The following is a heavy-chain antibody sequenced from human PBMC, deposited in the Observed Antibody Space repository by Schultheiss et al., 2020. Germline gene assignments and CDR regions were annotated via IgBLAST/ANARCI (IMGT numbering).Heavy chain of an antibody. V-gene: IGHV3-48*01. CDR1: GFTFTIYS. Sequence: GGSLKLSCAASGFTFTIYSMNWVRQAPGKGLEWVSSISSSSSTIYYADSVKGRFTISRDNAKNSLYLQMNSLRGEDTAVYYCARDGKGITIFGVVIRNWFDPWGQGTLVTVAS. D-gene: IGHD3-3*01. J-gene: IGHJ5*02. CDR3: ARDGKGITIFGVVIRNWFDP. CDR2: ISSSSSTI.